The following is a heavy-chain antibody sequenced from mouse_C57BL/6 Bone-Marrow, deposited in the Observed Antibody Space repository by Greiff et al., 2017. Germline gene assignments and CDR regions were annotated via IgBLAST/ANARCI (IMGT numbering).Heavy chain of an antibody. V-gene: IGHV1-50*01. D-gene: IGHD2-3*01. CDR3: ALYDPYAMDY. J-gene: IGHJ4*01. CDR2: IDPSDSYT. CDR1: GYTFTSYW. Sequence: VQLQQPGAELVKPGASVKLSCKASGYTFTSYWMQRVKQRPGQGLVWTGEIDPSDSYTNYNQKFKGKATLTVDTSSSTAYMQLSSLTSEDSAVYYCALYDPYAMDYWGQGTSVTVSS.